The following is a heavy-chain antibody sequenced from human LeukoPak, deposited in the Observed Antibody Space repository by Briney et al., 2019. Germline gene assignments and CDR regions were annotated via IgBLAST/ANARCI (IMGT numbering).Heavy chain of an antibody. J-gene: IGHJ4*02. CDR2: IYYSGST. CDR1: GGSISSYY. CDR3: ARGPGIVAAGADY. D-gene: IGHD6-13*01. Sequence: SETLSLTCTVSGGSISSYYWSWIRQPPGKGLEWIGYIYYSGSTNYNPSLKSRVTISVDPSKNQFSLKLSSVTAADTAVYYCARGPGIVAAGADYWGQGTLVTVSS. V-gene: IGHV4-59*01.